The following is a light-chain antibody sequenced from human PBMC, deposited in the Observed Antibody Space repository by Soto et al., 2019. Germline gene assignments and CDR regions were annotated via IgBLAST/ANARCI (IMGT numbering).Light chain of an antibody. CDR2: AAS. CDR3: QQINSYPIT. V-gene: IGKV1-9*01. CDR1: QGINSY. J-gene: IGKJ5*01. Sequence: DIQLTQSPSFLSASVGDRVTITCRASQGINSYLAWYQQKPGKVPKLLIYAASTLQSGVPSRFSGSGSGTDFTRTISGLQTEDFATYYCQQINSYPITFGQGTRLEI.